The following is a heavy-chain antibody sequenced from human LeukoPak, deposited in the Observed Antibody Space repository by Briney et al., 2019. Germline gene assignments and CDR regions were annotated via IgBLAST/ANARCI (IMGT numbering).Heavy chain of an antibody. CDR1: GGSISSGDYY. CDR3: SRGADIVLAPGIKKPHNWLDP. J-gene: IGHJ5*02. Sequence: PSQTLSLTCIVSGGSISSGDYYWSWIRQPPGKGLDYIGSIYYSGSTYNNPSLQSRITISVDTSKNQFSLKMSSVTATDTAVYYCSRGADIVLAPGIKKPHNWLDPWGQGTLVTASS. D-gene: IGHD2-8*01. CDR2: IYYSGST. V-gene: IGHV4-30-4*08.